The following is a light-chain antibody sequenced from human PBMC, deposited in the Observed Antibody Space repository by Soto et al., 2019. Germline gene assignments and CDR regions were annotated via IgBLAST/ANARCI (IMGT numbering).Light chain of an antibody. CDR3: LQHNSYPWT. CDR1: QGIRNY. CDR2: AAS. J-gene: IGKJ1*01. Sequence: DIQMTQSPSSLSASVGDRVTITCRASQGIRNYLGWYQQRQGKAPKRLIYAASSLQIRVPSRFSGSGSWTEFTLTISSLQTDDFATEYCLQHNSYPWTFGQGTKVDIK. V-gene: IGKV1-17*01.